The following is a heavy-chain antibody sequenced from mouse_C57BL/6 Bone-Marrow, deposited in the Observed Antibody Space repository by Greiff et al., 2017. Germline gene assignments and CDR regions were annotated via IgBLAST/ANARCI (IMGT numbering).Heavy chain of an antibody. J-gene: IGHJ3*01. Sequence: DVKLVESGGDLVKPGGSLKLSCAASGFTFSSYGMSWVRQTPDKRLEWVATISSGGSYTYYPDSATGRFTISSDNAKYTLYLKMSSLKSEDTAVYYCERPVPYYCGSSYGGPWCAYWGQGTLVTVSA. CDR2: ISSGGSYT. V-gene: IGHV5-6*02. CDR3: ERPVPYYCGSSYGGPWCAY. CDR1: GFTFSSYG. D-gene: IGHD1-1*01.